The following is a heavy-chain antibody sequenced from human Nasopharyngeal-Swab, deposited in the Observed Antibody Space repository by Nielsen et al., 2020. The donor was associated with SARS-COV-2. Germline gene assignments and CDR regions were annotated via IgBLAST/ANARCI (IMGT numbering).Heavy chain of an antibody. J-gene: IGHJ3*02. V-gene: IGHV4-59*01. CDR3: AKAGVGGAFDI. D-gene: IGHD3-16*01. CDR2: IYYSGST. CDR1: GGSISSYY. Sequence: SGTLSLTCTVSGGSISSYYWSWIRQPPGKGLEWIGYIYYSGSTNYNPSLKSRVTISVDTSKNQFSLKLSSVTAADTAVYYCAKAGVGGAFDIWGQGTMVTVSS.